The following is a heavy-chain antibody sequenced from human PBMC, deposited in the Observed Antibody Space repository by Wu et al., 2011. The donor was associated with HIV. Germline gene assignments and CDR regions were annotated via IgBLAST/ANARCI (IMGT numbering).Heavy chain of an antibody. J-gene: IGHJ3*02. CDR1: GGTLSSYA. V-gene: IGHV1-18*01. CDR3: ASVRCHVDHCYFPLLGTAFDI. Sequence: QVQLVQSGAEVKKPGSSVKVSCKASGGTLSSYAISWVRQAPGQGLEWMGWINGYNGNSRYRQNFQDRVSMSTDSATTTAYMELRSLRSDDTAVYYCASVRCHVDHCYFPLLGTAFDIWAKGQVVTVSS. D-gene: IGHD2-15*01. CDR2: INGYNGNS.